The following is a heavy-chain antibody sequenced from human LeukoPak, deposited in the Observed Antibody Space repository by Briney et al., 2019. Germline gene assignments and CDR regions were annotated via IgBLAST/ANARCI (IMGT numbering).Heavy chain of an antibody. V-gene: IGHV4-39*01. CDR3: ARQQSSSFFRRGYIES. Sequence: SETLSLTCNVSGGSIIGNSTDYWGWVRQPPGKGLEWIATIHHSGGTYDNPSLKGRVTISVDTSKNQFSLTLTSVTAADTAVYYCARQQSSSFFRRGYIESWGQGTLVTVSS. D-gene: IGHD6-13*01. CDR2: IHHSGGT. J-gene: IGHJ4*02. CDR1: GGSIIGNSTDY.